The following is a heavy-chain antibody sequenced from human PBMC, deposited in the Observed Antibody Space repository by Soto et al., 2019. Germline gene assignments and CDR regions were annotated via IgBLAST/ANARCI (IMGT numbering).Heavy chain of an antibody. CDR1: GDSVSSVGFH. V-gene: IGHV4-30-4*01. J-gene: IGHJ4*02. Sequence: QVQLQESGPGLVKPSETLSLTCTVSGDSVSSVGFHWAWLRRPPGKGLEWIGYIYNGGSTYYRPSLASIMHMSLDETSKHYSLRLTPVTAADTAVYFCARAPVGLDTISYFDYWGQGKLVTVSS. CDR2: IYNGGST. CDR3: ARAPVGLDTISYFDY. D-gene: IGHD3-3*01.